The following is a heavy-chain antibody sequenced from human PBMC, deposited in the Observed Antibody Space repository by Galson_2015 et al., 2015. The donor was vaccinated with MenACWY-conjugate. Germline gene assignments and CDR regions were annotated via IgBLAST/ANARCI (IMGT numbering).Heavy chain of an antibody. CDR2: IISRSDSM. J-gene: IGHJ6*02. CDR3: AREGYCTNGVCPKNFYYYYGMDV. V-gene: IGHV3-21*01. CDR1: GFTFSNYS. D-gene: IGHD2-8*01. Sequence: SLRLSCAASGFTFSNYSMNWVRQAPGKELEWVSSIISRSDSMFYADSVKGRFTISRDNAKNSLYLQMDSLRAEDTAVYYCAREGYCTNGVCPKNFYYYYGMDVWGQGTTVTVSS.